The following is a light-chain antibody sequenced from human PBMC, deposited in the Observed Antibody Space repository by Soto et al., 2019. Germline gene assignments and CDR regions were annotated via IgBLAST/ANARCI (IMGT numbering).Light chain of an antibody. Sequence: DIQMTQSPSSLSASVGDRVTITCRASQDIRNRLGWYQKKSGKAPKRLIYDASNLQSGVPSRFSGSGSGTEVTLTISSLQHEDFATYYCLQYNNFPRTFGQGTKVEVK. CDR2: DAS. CDR1: QDIRNR. CDR3: LQYNNFPRT. J-gene: IGKJ1*01. V-gene: IGKV1-17*01.